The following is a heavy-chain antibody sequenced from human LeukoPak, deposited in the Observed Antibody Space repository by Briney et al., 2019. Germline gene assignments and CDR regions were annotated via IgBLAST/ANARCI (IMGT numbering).Heavy chain of an antibody. CDR1: GGSISSYY. D-gene: IGHD2/OR15-2a*01. J-gene: IGHJ4*02. V-gene: IGHV4-59*01. Sequence: SEALSLTCTVSGGSISSYYWSWIRQPPGKGLEWIGYIYYSGSTNYNPSLKSRVTISGDTSKNQFSLKLSSVTAADTAVYYCARDREASNYFDYWGQGTLVTVSS. CDR2: IYYSGST. CDR3: ARDREASNYFDY.